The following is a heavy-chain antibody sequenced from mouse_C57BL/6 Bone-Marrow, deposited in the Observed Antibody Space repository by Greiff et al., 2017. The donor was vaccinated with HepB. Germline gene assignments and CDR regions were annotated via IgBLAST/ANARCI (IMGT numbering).Heavy chain of an antibody. CDR1: GYTFTSYW. CDR3: ARTLLYYGNYVYYAMDY. D-gene: IGHD2-1*01. J-gene: IGHJ4*01. V-gene: IGHV1-64*01. CDR2: IHPNSGST. Sequence: VKLQQPGAELVKPGASVKLSCKASGYTFTSYWMHWVKQRPGQGLEWIGMIHPNSGSTNYNEKFKSKATLTVDKSSSTAYMQLSSLTSEDSAVYYCARTLLYYGNYVYYAMDYWGQGTSVTVSS.